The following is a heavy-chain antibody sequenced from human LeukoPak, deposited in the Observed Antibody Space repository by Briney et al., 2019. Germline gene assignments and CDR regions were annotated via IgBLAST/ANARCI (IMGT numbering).Heavy chain of an antibody. CDR3: ARDTSCGFKSFDY. Sequence: GGSLRLSCAASGFTFSSYGMHWVRQAPGRGLEWVAVIWYDGSNKYYADSVKGRFTISRDNSKNTLYLQMNSLRAEDTAVYYCARDTSCGFKSFDYWGQGTLVTVSS. D-gene: IGHD2-2*01. V-gene: IGHV3-33*01. CDR2: IWYDGSNK. CDR1: GFTFSSYG. J-gene: IGHJ4*02.